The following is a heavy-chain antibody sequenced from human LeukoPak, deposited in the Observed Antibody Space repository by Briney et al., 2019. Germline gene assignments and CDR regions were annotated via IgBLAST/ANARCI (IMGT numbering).Heavy chain of an antibody. Sequence: PSETLSLTCTVSGGSISSGDHYWSWIRQPPGKGLEWIGYIYFSGSTYYNPSLKSRVTISVDTSKNQFSLKLSSVTAADTAVYYCARHLAAGKWALFDYWGQGTLVTVSS. CDR1: GGSISSGDHY. J-gene: IGHJ4*02. D-gene: IGHD6-13*01. CDR3: ARHLAAGKWALFDY. CDR2: IYFSGST. V-gene: IGHV4-30-4*01.